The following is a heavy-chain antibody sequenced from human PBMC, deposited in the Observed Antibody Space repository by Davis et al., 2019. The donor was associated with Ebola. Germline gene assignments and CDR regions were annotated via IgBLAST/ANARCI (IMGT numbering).Heavy chain of an antibody. J-gene: IGHJ3*02. CDR3: ASLPDI. CDR2: INTYTGHP. Sequence: AASVKVSCKASGYTFTRHAMNWVRQAPGQGLEWMGWINTYTGHPTYAQGFTGRFVFSVDTSVSTAYLQINSLKTDDTAVYYCASLPDIWGQGTMVTVSS. CDR1: GYTFTRHA. V-gene: IGHV7-4-1*02.